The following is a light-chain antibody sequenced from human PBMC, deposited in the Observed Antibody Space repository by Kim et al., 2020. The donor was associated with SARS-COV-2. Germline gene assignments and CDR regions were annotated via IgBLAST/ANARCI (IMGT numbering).Light chain of an antibody. CDR2: RAS. V-gene: IGKV3-15*01. Sequence: VSTGERATLAHRASQSISNNLAWLQFRPGQAPRLLIYRASTRATGIPARFSGSGSETDFTLPISSIQSEDFALYYCQQYNNWPPYTFGQGTKLEI. CDR1: QSISNN. J-gene: IGKJ2*01. CDR3: QQYNNWPPYT.